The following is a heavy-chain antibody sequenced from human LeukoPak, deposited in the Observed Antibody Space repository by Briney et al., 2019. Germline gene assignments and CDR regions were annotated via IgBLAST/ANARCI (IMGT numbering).Heavy chain of an antibody. D-gene: IGHD2-2*01. CDR1: GYTFTGYY. V-gene: IGHV1-2*02. J-gene: IGHJ5*02. CDR2: INPNSGGT. CDR3: ATDCSSTSCYLFDP. Sequence: ASVKVSCNASGYTFTGYYMHWVRQAPGQALEWMGWINPNSGGTNYAQKLQGRVTMTRDTSISTAYMELSRLRSDDTAVYYCATDCSSTSCYLFDPWGQGTLVTVSS.